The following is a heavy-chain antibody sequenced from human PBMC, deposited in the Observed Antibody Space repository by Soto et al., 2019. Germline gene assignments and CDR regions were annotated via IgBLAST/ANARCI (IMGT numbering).Heavy chain of an antibody. CDR2: IRSKGHNYAT. V-gene: IGHV3-73*02. J-gene: IGHJ5*02. CDR1: GFAFSGSA. D-gene: IGHD3-16*01. Sequence: EVQLVESGGGLVQPGGSLKLSCAASGFAFSGSAMYWVRQASGKGPEWVGRIRSKGHNYATEYAGSVKGRFTISRDDSKNTAYLQMNSLQTEDTAVYYCTRDLFSYDYSGILWFDPWGQGTLVTVSS. CDR3: TRDLFSYDYSGILWFDP.